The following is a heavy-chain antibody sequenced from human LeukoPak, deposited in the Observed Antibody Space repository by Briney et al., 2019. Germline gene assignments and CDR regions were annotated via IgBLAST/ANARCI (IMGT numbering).Heavy chain of an antibody. Sequence: AGGSLRLSCAASGFTFSSYAMHWVRQAPGKGLEWVAVISYDGSNKYYADSVKGRFTISRDNSKNTLYLQMNSQRAEDTAVYYCARPRSPGVYYYYGMDVWGQGTTVTVSS. V-gene: IGHV3-30*04. D-gene: IGHD3-3*01. CDR2: ISYDGSNK. CDR1: GFTFSSYA. J-gene: IGHJ6*02. CDR3: ARPRSPGVYYYYGMDV.